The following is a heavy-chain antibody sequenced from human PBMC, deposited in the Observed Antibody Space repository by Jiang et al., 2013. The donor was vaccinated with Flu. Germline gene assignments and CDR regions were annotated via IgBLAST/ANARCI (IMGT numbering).Heavy chain of an antibody. Sequence: GAEVKKPGASVKVSCKASGYTFTSYGISWVRQAPGQGLEWMGWISAYNGNTNYAQKLQGRVTMTTDTSTSTAYMELRSLRSDDTAVYYCARDGATYYYDSSGYAQDYWGQGTLVTVSS. V-gene: IGHV1-18*01. CDR1: GYTFTSYG. CDR3: ARDGATYYYDSSGYAQDY. CDR2: ISAYNGNT. D-gene: IGHD3-22*01. J-gene: IGHJ4*02.